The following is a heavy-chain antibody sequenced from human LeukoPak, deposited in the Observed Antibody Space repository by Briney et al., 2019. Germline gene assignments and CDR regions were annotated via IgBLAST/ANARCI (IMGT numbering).Heavy chain of an antibody. CDR1: GGSFSGYY. V-gene: IGHV4-34*01. J-gene: IGHJ4*02. CDR2: INHSGST. CDR3: ARGPRGYVFY. D-gene: IGHD5-12*01. Sequence: SGTLSLTCAVYGGSFSGYYWSWIRQPPGKGLEWIGEINHSGSTNYNPSLKSRVTISVDTSKNQFSLKLSSVTAADTVVYYCARGPRGYVFYWGQGTLVTVSS.